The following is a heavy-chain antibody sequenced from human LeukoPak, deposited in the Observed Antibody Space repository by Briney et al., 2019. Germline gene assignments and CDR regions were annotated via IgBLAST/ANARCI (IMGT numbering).Heavy chain of an antibody. V-gene: IGHV4-59*01. CDR2: IYYSGST. J-gene: IGHJ6*02. D-gene: IGHD6-19*01. Sequence: SETLSLTCTVSGGSISSYYWSWIRQPPGKGLEWIGYIYYSGSTNYNPSLKSRVTISVDTSKNQFSLKLSSVTAADTAVYYCASAPWLVPNYYYYGMDVWGQGTTVTVSS. CDR1: GGSISSYY. CDR3: ASAPWLVPNYYYYGMDV.